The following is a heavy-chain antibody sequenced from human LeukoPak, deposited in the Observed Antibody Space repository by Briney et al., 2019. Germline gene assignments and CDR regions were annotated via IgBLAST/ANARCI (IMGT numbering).Heavy chain of an antibody. CDR1: GYTFTTHG. D-gene: IGHD6-19*01. Sequence: ASVKVSCKTSGYTFTTHGISWVRQAPGQGLEWVGWISGYNGKTSHAQKFQGRVTMTTDTTTNTAYMELTSLRSDDTAVYYCARVPPQWLGNELDYWGQGTLVTVSS. CDR2: ISGYNGKT. CDR3: ARVPPQWLGNELDY. J-gene: IGHJ4*02. V-gene: IGHV1-18*01.